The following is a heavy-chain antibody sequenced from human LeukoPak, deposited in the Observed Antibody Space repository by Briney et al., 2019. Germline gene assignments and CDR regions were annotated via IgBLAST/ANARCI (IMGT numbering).Heavy chain of an antibody. D-gene: IGHD6-6*01. Sequence: KPSETLSLTCTVSGGSISSYYWSWIRQPPGKGLEWIGYIYYSGSTNYNPSLKSRVTISVDTSKNQFSLKLSSVTAADTAVYYCARGPLYSSSSGWFDPWGQGTLVTVSS. V-gene: IGHV4-59*01. CDR3: ARGPLYSSSSGWFDP. J-gene: IGHJ5*02. CDR2: IYYSGST. CDR1: GGSISSYY.